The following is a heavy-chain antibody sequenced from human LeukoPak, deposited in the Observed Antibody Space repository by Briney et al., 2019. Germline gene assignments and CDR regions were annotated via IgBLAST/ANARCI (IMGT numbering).Heavy chain of an antibody. CDR2: IRYDGSNK. CDR1: GFTFSSYG. CDR3: AKDRGDLRVAVAGPDY. J-gene: IGHJ4*02. Sequence: GGSLRLSCAASGFTFSSYGMHWVRQAPGKGLEWVAFIRYDGSNKYYADSVKGRFTISRDNSKNTLYLQMNSLRAEDTAVYYCAKDRGDLRVAVAGPDYWGQGTLVTISS. D-gene: IGHD6-19*01. V-gene: IGHV3-30*02.